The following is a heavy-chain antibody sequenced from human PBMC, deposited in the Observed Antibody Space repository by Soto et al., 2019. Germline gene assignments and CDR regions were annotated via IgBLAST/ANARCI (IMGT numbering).Heavy chain of an antibody. CDR1: GGSISSSNW. CDR3: ARGVLRYFDWLPEFDY. CDR2: IYHSGST. D-gene: IGHD3-9*01. Sequence: SETLSLTCAVSGGSISSSNWWSWVRQPPGKGLEWIGEIYHSGSTNYNPSLKSRVTISVDKSKNQFSLKLSSVTAADTAVYYCARGVLRYFDWLPEFDYWGQGTLVTVSS. V-gene: IGHV4-4*02. J-gene: IGHJ4*02.